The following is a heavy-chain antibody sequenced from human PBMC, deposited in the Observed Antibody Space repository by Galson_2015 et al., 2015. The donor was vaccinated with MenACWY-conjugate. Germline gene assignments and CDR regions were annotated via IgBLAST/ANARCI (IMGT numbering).Heavy chain of an antibody. CDR3: ARDQWRELPGAATDY. D-gene: IGHD2-15*01. Sequence: SLRLSCAASGFTFSSYAMPWVRQAPGKGLEWVAVISYNGNNKYYADSVKGRFTISRDSSKNTLYLQMNSLRAEDTAVYYCARDQWRELPGAATDYGGQGTLGTVSS. CDR2: ISYNGNNK. CDR1: GFTFSSYA. V-gene: IGHV3-30-3*01. J-gene: IGHJ4*02.